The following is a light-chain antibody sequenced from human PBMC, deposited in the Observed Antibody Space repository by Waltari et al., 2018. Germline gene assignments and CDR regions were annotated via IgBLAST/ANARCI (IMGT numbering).Light chain of an antibody. V-gene: IGKV1-8*01. J-gene: IGKJ1*01. Sequence: AIWLTQSPSSFSASTGDRVTIACRASQGISTNLAWYQQKPGKAPKLLIYGASTLDSGVPARFSGSGSGTDFTLTISSLQSEDFGSYYCQQSYSYPRTFGQGTKVEIK. CDR2: GAS. CDR1: QGISTN. CDR3: QQSYSYPRT.